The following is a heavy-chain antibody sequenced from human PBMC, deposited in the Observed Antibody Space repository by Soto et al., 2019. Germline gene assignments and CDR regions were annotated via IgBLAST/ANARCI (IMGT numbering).Heavy chain of an antibody. CDR3: ARIRGGVPAADITFRGYFDY. J-gene: IGHJ4*02. Sequence: KPSETLSLTCTVSGGSISSGGYYWSWIRQHPGKGLEWIGYIYYSGSTYYNPSLKSRVTISVDTSKNQFSLKLSSVTAADTAVYYCARIRGGVPAADITFRGYFDYWGQGTLVTVSS. CDR1: GGSISSGGYY. CDR2: IYYSGST. V-gene: IGHV4-31*03. D-gene: IGHD2-2*01.